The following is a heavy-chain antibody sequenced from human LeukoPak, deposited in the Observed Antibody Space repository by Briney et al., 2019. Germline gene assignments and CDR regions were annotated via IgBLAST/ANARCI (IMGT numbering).Heavy chain of an antibody. CDR2: IYPADSDT. CDR1: GYIFDNYW. J-gene: IGHJ4*02. CDR3: ARHTSALSHDF. V-gene: IGHV5-51*01. D-gene: IGHD3-10*01. Sequence: GESLQISCQGSGYIFDNYWIAWVRQMPGKGLELMGVIYPADSDTKYSPSLQGQVTISADKSINTAYMQWSSLKASDTAIYYCARHTSALSHDFWGQGTLVTVSS.